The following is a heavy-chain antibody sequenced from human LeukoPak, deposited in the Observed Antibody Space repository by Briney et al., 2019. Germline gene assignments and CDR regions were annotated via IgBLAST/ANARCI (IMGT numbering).Heavy chain of an antibody. CDR3: ARRVGATTLDY. J-gene: IGHJ4*02. D-gene: IGHD1-26*01. CDR2: ISSSGSTI. V-gene: IGHV3-11*01. Sequence: GGSLRLSCAASGFTFSDYYMSWIRQAPGKGLEWVSYISSSGSTIYYAGSVKGRFTISRDNAKNSVYLQMNSLRAEDTAVYYCARRVGATTLDYWGQGTLVTVSS. CDR1: GFTFSDYY.